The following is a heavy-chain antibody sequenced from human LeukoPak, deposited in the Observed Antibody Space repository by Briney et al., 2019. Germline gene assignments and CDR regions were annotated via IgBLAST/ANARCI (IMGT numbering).Heavy chain of an antibody. CDR2: INHSGIT. D-gene: IGHD5-18*01. V-gene: IGHV4-34*01. J-gene: IGHJ4*02. Sequence: SETLSLTCVVYGVPFSGYYRSWIRQPPGKGLEWIGEINHSGITRYNPSLKSRVTISVDTSKNQFSSNLNSVTAADTAVYYCARNVDTAMVSDYWGQGTLVTVSS. CDR1: GVPFSGYY. CDR3: ARNVDTAMVSDY.